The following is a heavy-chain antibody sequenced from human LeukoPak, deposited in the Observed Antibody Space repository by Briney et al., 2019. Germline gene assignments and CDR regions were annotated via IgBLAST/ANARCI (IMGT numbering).Heavy chain of an antibody. CDR1: GYTFTRYA. D-gene: IGHD1-26*01. Sequence: ASVTVSFKASGYTFTRYAMHWVRQAPGQRLEWMGWINAGNGNTKYSLKFQGRVTISRDTSASTAYMELSSLRSGDTAVYYCARGPPSGNYYVWVIWGQGTLVTVSS. J-gene: IGHJ4*02. V-gene: IGHV1-3*01. CDR2: INAGNGNT. CDR3: ARGPPSGNYYVWVI.